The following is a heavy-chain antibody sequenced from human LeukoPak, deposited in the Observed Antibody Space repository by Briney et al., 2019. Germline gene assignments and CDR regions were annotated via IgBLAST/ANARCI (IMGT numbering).Heavy chain of an antibody. CDR1: GGSFSGYY. CDR3: AREKQLWSPYYFDY. D-gene: IGHD5-18*01. Sequence: PSETLSLTCAVYGGSFSGYYWSWIRQPPGKGLEWIGEINHSGSTNYNPSLKSRVTISVDTSKNQFSLKLSSVTAADTAVYYCAREKQLWSPYYFDYWGQGTLVTVSS. V-gene: IGHV4-34*01. J-gene: IGHJ4*02. CDR2: INHSGST.